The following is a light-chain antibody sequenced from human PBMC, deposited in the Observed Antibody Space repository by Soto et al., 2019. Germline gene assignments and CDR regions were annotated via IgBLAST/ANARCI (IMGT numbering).Light chain of an antibody. J-gene: IGKJ5*01. CDR3: QQANSFPT. V-gene: IGKV1-12*01. Sequence: DIQMTQSPSSLSASVGDRVTITCRASQGISSYLNWYQQKPGKXPXXLIYAASSLQSGVPSRFSGSGSGTDFTLTISSLQPEDFATDDCQQANSFPTFGQGTRLEIK. CDR1: QGISSY. CDR2: AAS.